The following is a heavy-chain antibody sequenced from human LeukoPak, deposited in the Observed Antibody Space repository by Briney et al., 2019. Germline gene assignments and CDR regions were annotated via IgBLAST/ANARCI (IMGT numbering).Heavy chain of an antibody. V-gene: IGHV3-30*04. CDR2: VSNDGSKK. J-gene: IGHJ3*02. Sequence: GRSLTLSCAESGFTFSSYAMHWVRQAPGKGLEWVAVVSNDGSKKFYADSVKGRFTISRDNSESTLFLLMNSLRVEDTAVYHCARFTDGFDIWGQGTMVTGSS. CDR1: GFTFSSYA. CDR3: ARFTDGFDI.